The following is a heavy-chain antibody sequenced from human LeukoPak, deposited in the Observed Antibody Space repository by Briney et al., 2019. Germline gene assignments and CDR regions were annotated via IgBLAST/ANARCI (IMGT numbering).Heavy chain of an antibody. Sequence: GGSLRLSCAASGFTFSSYSMNWVRQAPGRGLEWVSSISSSSSYIYYADSVKGRFTISRDNAKNSLYLQMNSLRAEDTAVYYCARDPSSTIYCSGGSCYFDYWGQGTLVTVSS. J-gene: IGHJ4*02. V-gene: IGHV3-21*01. CDR1: GFTFSSYS. CDR3: ARDPSSTIYCSGGSCYFDY. CDR2: ISSSSSYI. D-gene: IGHD2-15*01.